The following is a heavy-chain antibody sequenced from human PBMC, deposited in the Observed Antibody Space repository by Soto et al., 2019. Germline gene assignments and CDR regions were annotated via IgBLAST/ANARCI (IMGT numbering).Heavy chain of an antibody. D-gene: IGHD2-2*01. CDR2: IIPIFGTA. V-gene: IGHV1-69*13. Sequence: SVKVSYKASGGTFSSYAISWVRQAPGQGLEWMGGIIPIFGTANYAQKFQGRVTITADESTSTAYMELSSLRSEDTAVYYCAKYVVVAARTHAFDIWGQGTMVTVS. CDR3: AKYVVVAARTHAFDI. CDR1: GGTFSSYA. J-gene: IGHJ3*02.